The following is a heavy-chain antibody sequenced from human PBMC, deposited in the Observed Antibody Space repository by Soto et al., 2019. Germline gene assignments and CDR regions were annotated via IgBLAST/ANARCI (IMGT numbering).Heavy chain of an antibody. CDR1: GFTFSSYW. D-gene: IGHD3-22*01. CDR2: IKQDGSEK. CDR3: ARFYYDSSGYLPSPYYYYYGMDV. J-gene: IGHJ6*02. V-gene: IGHV3-7*04. Sequence: PGGSLRLSCAASGFTFSSYWMSWVRQAPGKGLEWVANIKQDGSEKYYVDSVKGRXTISRDNAKNSLYLQMNSLRAEDTAVYYCARFYYDSSGYLPSPYYYYYGMDVWGQGTTVTLSS.